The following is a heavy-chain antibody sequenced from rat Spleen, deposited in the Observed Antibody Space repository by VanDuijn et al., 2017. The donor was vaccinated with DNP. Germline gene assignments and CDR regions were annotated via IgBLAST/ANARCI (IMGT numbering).Heavy chain of an antibody. J-gene: IGHJ2*01. Sequence: QVQLKESGPGLVQPSQTLSLTCTVSGFSLTSYHVHWVRQPPGKGLEWMGRVQSGGNTYYNSPLKSRLSISRDTSKSQVFLKMNSLQTEDTATYFCARHRDYYDGHFRFFDYWGQGVMVTLSS. CDR1: GFSLTSYH. CDR2: VQSGGNT. CDR3: ARHRDYYDGHFRFFDY. D-gene: IGHD1-12*03. V-gene: IGHV2-27*01.